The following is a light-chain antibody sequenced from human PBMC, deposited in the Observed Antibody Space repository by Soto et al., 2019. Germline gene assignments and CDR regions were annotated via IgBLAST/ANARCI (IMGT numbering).Light chain of an antibody. CDR2: AAS. J-gene: IGKJ4*01. CDR3: QQNYITPLT. Sequence: DVQLTQSPSPLSASVGDRVSISCRASRAITNHLNWYQQKPGKAPILLVYAASTLETGVPSRFSGSGSGTHFTLNIDNLQPQDVATYFCQQNYITPLTFGGGTKVEI. V-gene: IGKV1-39*01. CDR1: RAITNH.